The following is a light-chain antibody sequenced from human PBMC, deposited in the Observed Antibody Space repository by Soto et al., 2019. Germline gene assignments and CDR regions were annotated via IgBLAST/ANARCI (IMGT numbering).Light chain of an antibody. CDR2: AAS. CDR1: QGISSY. J-gene: IGKJ1*01. V-gene: IGKV1-9*01. Sequence: DIQLTQSPSFLSASVGDRVTITCRASQGISSYLAWFQQKPGKAPTLLIYAASTLQSGVPSRFSGSGSGTEFTLTISSLQPEDFATYYCQQHSTYPRTFGQGTKVEVK. CDR3: QQHSTYPRT.